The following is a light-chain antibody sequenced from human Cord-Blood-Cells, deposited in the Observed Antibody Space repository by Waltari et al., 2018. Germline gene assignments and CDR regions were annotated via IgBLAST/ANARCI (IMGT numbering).Light chain of an antibody. J-gene: IGKJ2*03. CDR3: QQYGSSPYS. Sequence: ELVLTQSPGTLSLSPGERATLPCRASQSVSSSYLAWFQPKPGQAPRLLIYGASSRATGIPDRFSGSGSGTDFTLTISRLEPEDFAVYYCQQYGSSPYSFGQGTKLEIK. CDR2: GAS. V-gene: IGKV3-20*01. CDR1: QSVSSSY.